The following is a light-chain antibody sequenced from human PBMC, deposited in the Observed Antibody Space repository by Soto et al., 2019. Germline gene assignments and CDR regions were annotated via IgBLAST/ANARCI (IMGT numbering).Light chain of an antibody. V-gene: IGLV2-23*02. CDR3: CSFTTSSTWL. Sequence: QSALTQPASVSGSPGQSITISCSETSSGIGTYNYVSWYQLHPRKVPKLIIYEVNNRPSGISPRFSGSKSGKTASLTISGLQAEDEADYYCCSFTTSSTWLFGGGTKLTVL. CDR2: EVN. J-gene: IGLJ3*02. CDR1: SSGIGTYNY.